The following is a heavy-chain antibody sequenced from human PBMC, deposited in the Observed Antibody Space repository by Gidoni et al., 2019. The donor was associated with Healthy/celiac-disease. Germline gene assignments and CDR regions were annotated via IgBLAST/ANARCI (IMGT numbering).Heavy chain of an antibody. J-gene: IGHJ4*02. Sequence: EVQLVESGGGLVQPGRSLSLSCTASGFTFGDYAMSWFRQAPGKGLEWVGFIRSKAYGGTTEYAASVKGRFTISRDDSKSIAYLQMNSLKTEDTAVYYCTRGGYFDWLPIPDYWGQGTLVTVSS. CDR2: IRSKAYGGTT. V-gene: IGHV3-49*03. CDR3: TRGGYFDWLPIPDY. CDR1: GFTFGDYA. D-gene: IGHD3-9*01.